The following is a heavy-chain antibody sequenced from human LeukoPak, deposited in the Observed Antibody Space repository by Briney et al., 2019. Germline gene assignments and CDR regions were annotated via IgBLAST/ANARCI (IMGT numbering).Heavy chain of an antibody. CDR2: IYYSGST. Sequence: SETLSLTCTVSGGSISSGGYYWSWIRQHPGKGLEWIGYIYYSGSTFYNPSLKSRVTILVDTSKNQFSLKLSSVTAADTAVYYCARGRYCSSTSCQDDAFDIWGQGTMVTVSS. J-gene: IGHJ3*02. V-gene: IGHV4-31*03. CDR3: ARGRYCSSTSCQDDAFDI. D-gene: IGHD2-2*01. CDR1: GGSISSGGYY.